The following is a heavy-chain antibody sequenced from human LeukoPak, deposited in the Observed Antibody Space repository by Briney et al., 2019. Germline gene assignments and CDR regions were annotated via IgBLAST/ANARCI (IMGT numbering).Heavy chain of an antibody. V-gene: IGHV1-58*02. CDR2: IVVGSGDT. Sequence: ASVKVSCKAYGFTFETSTIQWVRQARGQGLEWIGWIVVGSGDTKYAQHLQGRLSMTRDMSTDTAYMELSSLTSEDTAVYYCTADPRGAPINWFYPWGQGTLVTVSS. D-gene: IGHD4/OR15-4a*01. CDR1: GFTFETST. CDR3: TADPRGAPINWFYP. J-gene: IGHJ5*02.